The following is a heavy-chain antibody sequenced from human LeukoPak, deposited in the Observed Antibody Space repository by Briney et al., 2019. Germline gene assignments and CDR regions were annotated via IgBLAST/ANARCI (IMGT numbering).Heavy chain of an antibody. J-gene: IGHJ3*02. V-gene: IGHV3-53*04. CDR1: GFTVSSNY. CDR3: ARTITMARVDI. CDR2: IYSGGST. D-gene: IGHD5-24*01. Sequence: PGGSLRLSCAASGFTVSSNYMSWVRQAPGKGLEWVSIIYSGGSTYYADSVKGRFTISRHNSKNTLYLQMNSLRAEDTAVYYCARTITMARVDIWGQGTMVTVSS.